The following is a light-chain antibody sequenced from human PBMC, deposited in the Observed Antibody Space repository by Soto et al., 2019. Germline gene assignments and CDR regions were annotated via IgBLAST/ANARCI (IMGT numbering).Light chain of an antibody. CDR1: QSVSDS. CDR2: GAS. V-gene: IGKV1-5*01. Sequence: DIQMTQSPSSLSASVGDRVTITCRASQSVSDSLNWYQHKPGKAPKLLIFGASNLQSGVPSRFSGSGSGTEFTLTISSLQPDDFATYYCQQYNSYWTFGQGTKVEIK. CDR3: QQYNSYWT. J-gene: IGKJ1*01.